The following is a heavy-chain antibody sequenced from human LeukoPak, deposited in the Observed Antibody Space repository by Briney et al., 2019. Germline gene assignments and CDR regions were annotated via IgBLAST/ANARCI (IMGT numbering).Heavy chain of an antibody. V-gene: IGHV3-48*01. CDR3: TRDPSALDY. CDR1: GFTFSSYG. Sequence: GGSLRLSCAASGFTFSSYGMHWVRQAPGKGLEWVSYIRSTGNTIYYADSVKGRFTISRDNAKNSLDLQMNSLRAEDTAVYYCTRDPSALDYWGPGTLVTVSS. J-gene: IGHJ4*02. CDR2: IRSTGNTI. D-gene: IGHD3-10*01.